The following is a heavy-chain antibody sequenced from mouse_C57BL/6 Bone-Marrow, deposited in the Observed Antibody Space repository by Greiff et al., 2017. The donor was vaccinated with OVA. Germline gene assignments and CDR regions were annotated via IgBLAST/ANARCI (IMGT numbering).Heavy chain of an antibody. CDR1: GFTFSSYA. V-gene: IGHV5-4*01. CDR2: ISDGGSYT. CDR3: ARDPYYGDYAMDY. D-gene: IGHD1-1*01. J-gene: IGHJ4*01. Sequence: EVKLMESGGGLVKPGGSLKLSCAASGFTFSSYAMSWVRQTPEKRLEWVATISDGGSYTYYPDNVKGRFTISRDNAKNNLYLQMSHLKSEDTAMYYCARDPYYGDYAMDYWGQGTSVTVSS.